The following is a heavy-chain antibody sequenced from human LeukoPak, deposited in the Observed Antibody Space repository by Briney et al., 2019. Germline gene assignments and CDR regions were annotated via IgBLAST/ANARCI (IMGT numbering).Heavy chain of an antibody. Sequence: ALVKVSCKTSGYTFTSYSVIWVRGAAGHRLGCRGWINPYNGNTSYAQNLQGRVTMTTDTSTNTVYMELKSLRSDDTAVYYCARDKVYGDRDFDYWGQGTLVTVSS. CDR2: INPYNGNT. J-gene: IGHJ4*02. CDR1: GYTFTSYS. CDR3: ARDKVYGDRDFDY. V-gene: IGHV1-18*01. D-gene: IGHD4-17*01.